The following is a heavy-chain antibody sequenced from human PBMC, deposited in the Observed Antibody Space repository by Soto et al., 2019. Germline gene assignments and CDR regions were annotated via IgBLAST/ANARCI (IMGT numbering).Heavy chain of an antibody. D-gene: IGHD2-21*02. CDR3: ARDQGVVVTADNWFDP. J-gene: IGHJ5*02. CDR1: GGALADYS. V-gene: IGHV4-4*07. Sequence: PSGTLSLTCPVSGGALADYSWVWIRPPAGKGLEWIGRIFSSGSTNYNPSLKGRITMSLDTSKNQFSLKLNSATATDTAVYFCARDQGVVVTADNWFDPWGQGILVTVSS. CDR2: IFSSGST.